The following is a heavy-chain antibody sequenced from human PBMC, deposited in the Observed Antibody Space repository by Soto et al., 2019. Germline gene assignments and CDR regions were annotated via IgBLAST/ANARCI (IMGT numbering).Heavy chain of an antibody. V-gene: IGHV4-34*01. Sequence: QVQLQQWGAGLLKPSETLSLTCAVYGGSFSGYYWSWIRQPPGKGLEWIGEINHSGSTNYNPSLKSRVTISVETSKNQFSLKLSSVTAADTAVYYCARALLLWFGDYYGMDVWGQGTTVTVSS. CDR3: ARALLLWFGDYYGMDV. CDR1: GGSFSGYY. J-gene: IGHJ6*02. D-gene: IGHD3-10*01. CDR2: INHSGST.